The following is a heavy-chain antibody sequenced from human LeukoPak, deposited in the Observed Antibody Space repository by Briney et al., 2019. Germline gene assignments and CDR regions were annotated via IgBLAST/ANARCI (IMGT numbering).Heavy chain of an antibody. Sequence: SETLSLTCTVSGGSISSGGSYWSWVRQHPGKGLEWIGYIYYSGSTYYNPSLKSRVTISVDTSKNQFSLKLSSVTAADTAVYYCAREYNWNKGWFDHWGQGTLVTVSS. CDR1: GGSISSGGSY. V-gene: IGHV4-31*03. CDR3: AREYNWNKGWFDH. D-gene: IGHD1/OR15-1a*01. CDR2: IYYSGST. J-gene: IGHJ5*02.